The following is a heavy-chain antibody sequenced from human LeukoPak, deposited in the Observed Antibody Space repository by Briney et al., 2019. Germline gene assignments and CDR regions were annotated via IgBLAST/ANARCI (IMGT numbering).Heavy chain of an antibody. J-gene: IGHJ4*02. CDR1: GGSISSSSYY. Sequence: SETLSLTCTVSGGSISSSSYYWGWIRQPPGKGLEWIGSIYYSGSTYYNPSLKSRVTISVDTSKNQFSLKLSSVTAADTAVYYCARVSSYCSGGSCYSSSGPLDYWGQGTLVTVSS. CDR3: ARVSSYCSGGSCYSSSGPLDY. D-gene: IGHD2-15*01. V-gene: IGHV4-39*07. CDR2: IYYSGST.